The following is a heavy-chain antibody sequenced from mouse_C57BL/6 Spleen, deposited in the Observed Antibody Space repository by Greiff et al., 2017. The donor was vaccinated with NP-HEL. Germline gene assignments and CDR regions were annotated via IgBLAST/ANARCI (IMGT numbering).Heavy chain of an antibody. CDR2: IWSGGST. J-gene: IGHJ4*01. CDR3: ARPYYGSNAMDY. CDR1: GFSLTSYG. Sequence: LQESGPGLVQPSQSLSITCTVSGFSLTSYGVHWVRQSPGKGLEWLGVIWSGGSTDYNAAFISRLSISKDNSKSQVFFKMNSLQADDTAIYYCARPYYGSNAMDYWGQGTSVTVSS. V-gene: IGHV2-2*01. D-gene: IGHD1-1*01.